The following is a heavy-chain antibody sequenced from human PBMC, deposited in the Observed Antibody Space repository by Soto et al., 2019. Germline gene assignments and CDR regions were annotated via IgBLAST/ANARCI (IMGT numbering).Heavy chain of an antibody. Sequence: SETLSLTCTVSGGSISSYYWGWIRQPPGKGLEWIGTIYYSGSTYYNPSLKSRVTISVDTSKNQFSLKLSSVTAADTAVYYCARDNGREQYYDSSGYWYYFDYWGQGTLVTVSS. D-gene: IGHD3-22*01. CDR2: IYYSGST. J-gene: IGHJ4*02. V-gene: IGHV4-39*07. CDR3: ARDNGREQYYDSSGYWYYFDY. CDR1: GGSISSYY.